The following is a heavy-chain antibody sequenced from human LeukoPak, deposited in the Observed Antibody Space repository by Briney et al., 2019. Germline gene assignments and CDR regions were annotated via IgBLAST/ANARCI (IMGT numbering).Heavy chain of an antibody. Sequence: GGSLRLSCAASGFTFSSSGMSWVRQAPGKGLEWVSSISGSDETTYYADSVKGRFTISRDNSKNTLYLQMNSLRAEDTAVYYCAKEPDYGDYFDYWGQGTLVTVSS. J-gene: IGHJ4*02. D-gene: IGHD4-17*01. V-gene: IGHV3-23*01. CDR3: AKEPDYGDYFDY. CDR1: GFTFSSSG. CDR2: ISGSDETT.